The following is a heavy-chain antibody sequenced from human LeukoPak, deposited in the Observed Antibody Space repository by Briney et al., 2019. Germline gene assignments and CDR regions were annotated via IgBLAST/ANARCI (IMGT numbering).Heavy chain of an antibody. CDR2: INHSGST. V-gene: IGHV4-34*01. CDR3: ARGRYYYDSSGYWYYFDY. D-gene: IGHD3-22*01. CDR1: GGPFSGYY. Sequence: PSENLSLTCAVYGGPFSGYYWSWIRQPPGKGLEWSGEINHSGSTNYNPSLKSRVTISVDTSKNQFSLKLSSVTAADTAVYYCARGRYYYDSSGYWYYFDYWGQGTLVTVSS. J-gene: IGHJ4*02.